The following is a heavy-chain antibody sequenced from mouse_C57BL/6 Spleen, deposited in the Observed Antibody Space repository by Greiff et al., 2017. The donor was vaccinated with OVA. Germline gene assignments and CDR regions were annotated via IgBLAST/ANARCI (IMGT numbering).Heavy chain of an antibody. J-gene: IGHJ2*01. V-gene: IGHV5-17*01. CDR1: GFTFSDYG. D-gene: IGHD3-3*01. Sequence: EVHLVESGGGLVKPGGSLKLSCAASGFTFSDYGMHWVRQAPEKGLEWVAYISSGSSTIYYADTVKGRFTISRDNAKNTLFLQMTSLRSEDTAMYYCARRRDFYFDYWGQGTTLTVSS. CDR2: ISSGSSTI. CDR3: ARRRDFYFDY.